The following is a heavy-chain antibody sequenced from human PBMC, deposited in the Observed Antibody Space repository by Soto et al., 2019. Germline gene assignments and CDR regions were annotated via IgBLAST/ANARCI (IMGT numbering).Heavy chain of an antibody. CDR3: ARDDITVPGTRADY. CDR1: GYTFFNYG. Sequence: QVQLVQSGGEVKKPGASVKVSCKASGYTFFNYGFNWVRQAPGQAPEWMGWISAYNGNTNHAQKFQGRVTMNTDTSTNTAYMELRSLRSDDTAVYYCARDDITVPGTRADYWGQGTLVTVSS. D-gene: IGHD6-19*01. V-gene: IGHV1-18*01. J-gene: IGHJ4*02. CDR2: ISAYNGNT.